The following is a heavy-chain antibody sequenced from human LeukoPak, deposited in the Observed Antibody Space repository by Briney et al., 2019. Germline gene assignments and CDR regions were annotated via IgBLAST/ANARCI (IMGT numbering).Heavy chain of an antibody. J-gene: IGHJ5*02. CDR1: GFTFSTYG. V-gene: IGHV3-30*02. D-gene: IGHD6-13*01. Sequence: GGSLRLSCAASGFTFSTYGMHWVRQAPGKGLEWVAVVRFDGSNKYYADSVKGRFTISRDNSKNTLYLQMNSLRGEYTAVYYCARGRYGVAAKGSWFDRWGEGTLVTVSS. CDR3: ARGRYGVAAKGSWFDR. CDR2: VRFDGSNK.